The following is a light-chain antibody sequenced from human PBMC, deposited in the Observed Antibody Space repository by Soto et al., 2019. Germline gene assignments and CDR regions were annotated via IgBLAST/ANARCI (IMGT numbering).Light chain of an antibody. CDR1: SSDVGSYNF. V-gene: IGLV2-23*01. CDR3: CSYAGSSTCVV. J-gene: IGLJ2*01. Sequence: QSALTQPASVSGSPGQSITISCAGTSSDVGSYNFVSWYQQHPGKAPKLMIYEGNKRPSGVSNRFSGSKSGNTASLTISGLQAADEADYYCCSYAGSSTCVVFGGGTKVTVL. CDR2: EGN.